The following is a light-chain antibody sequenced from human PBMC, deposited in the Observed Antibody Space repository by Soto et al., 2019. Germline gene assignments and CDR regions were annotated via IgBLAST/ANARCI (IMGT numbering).Light chain of an antibody. CDR1: ALPKQY. V-gene: IGLV3-25*02. CDR3: QSAYSSGTYPVV. Sequence: SYELTQPPSVSVSPGQTARITCYGAALPKQYAYWYQQKPGQAPVLVIYKDSERPSGIPERFSGSSSGTTVTLTISGVQAEDEADYYCQSAYSSGTYPVVFGGGTKLTVL. J-gene: IGLJ2*01. CDR2: KDS.